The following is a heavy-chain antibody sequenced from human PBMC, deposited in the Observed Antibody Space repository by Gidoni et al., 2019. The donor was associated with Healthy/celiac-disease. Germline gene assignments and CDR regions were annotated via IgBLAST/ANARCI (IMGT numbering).Heavy chain of an antibody. Sequence: EVQLVESGGGLVQPGGSLRLSCAASGFTFSSYSMNWVRQAPGKGLEWVSYISSSSSTIYYADSVKGRFTISRDNAKNSLYLQMNSLRAEDTAVYYCARGYSSGYPPFGYWGQGTLVTVSS. V-gene: IGHV3-48*01. CDR2: ISSSSSTI. D-gene: IGHD3-22*01. J-gene: IGHJ4*02. CDR3: ARGYSSGYPPFGY. CDR1: GFTFSSYS.